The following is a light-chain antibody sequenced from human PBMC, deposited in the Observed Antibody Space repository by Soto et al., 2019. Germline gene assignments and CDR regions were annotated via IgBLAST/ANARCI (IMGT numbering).Light chain of an antibody. CDR3: QQYYSTPYT. J-gene: IGKJ2*01. CDR2: WAS. CDR1: QSVLYSSNNKNY. V-gene: IGKV4-1*01. Sequence: DIVMTQSPDSLAVSLGERATINCESSQSVLYSSNNKNYLAWYQQKPGQPPNLLIYWASTRESGVPDRFSGSGSGTDFTLTISSLQAEDVAVYYCQQYYSTPYTFGQGTKLEIK.